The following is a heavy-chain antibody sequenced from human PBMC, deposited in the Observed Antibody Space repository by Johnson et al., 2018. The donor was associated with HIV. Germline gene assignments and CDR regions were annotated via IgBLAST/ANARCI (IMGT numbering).Heavy chain of an antibody. V-gene: IGHV3-15*01. CDR3: TSYSSGWPGGAFDI. J-gene: IGHJ3*02. CDR2: IKSKTDGGTT. Sequence: MQLVESGGGVVQPGGSLRLSCAASGFTFSSYGMHWVRQAPGKGLEWVGRIKSKTDGGTTDYAAPVKGRFTISRDESKNTLDLQMNSLKTEDTAVYYCTSYSSGWPGGAFDIWGQGTMVTVSS. CDR1: GFTFSSYG. D-gene: IGHD6-19*01.